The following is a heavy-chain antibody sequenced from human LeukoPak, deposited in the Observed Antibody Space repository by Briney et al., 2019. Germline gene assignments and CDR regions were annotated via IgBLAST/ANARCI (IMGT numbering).Heavy chain of an antibody. CDR3: ARAKCFYDSSGYYWSGAFDI. V-gene: IGHV3-74*01. Sequence: GGSLRLSCAASGFTFSSYWMHWVRQAPGKGLVWVSRISLYGSSTTYADSVKGRFTISRDNAKNTVYLQMNSLRAEDTAVYYCARAKCFYDSSGYYWSGAFDIWGQGTMVTVSS. D-gene: IGHD3-22*01. CDR1: GFTFSSYW. J-gene: IGHJ3*02. CDR2: ISLYGSST.